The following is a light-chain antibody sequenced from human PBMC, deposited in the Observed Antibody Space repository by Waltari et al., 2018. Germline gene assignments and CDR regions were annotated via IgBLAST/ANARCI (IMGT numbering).Light chain of an antibody. Sequence: QSALTQPASVSGSLGQSITISCTGSRNAVGNYNYVSWYLQHPGSAPKLLIYDVTKRPSGISLRFSGSKSGNTASLTISGLQAEDEAAYFCSSYTTTNVVIFGGGTKLTVL. V-gene: IGLV2-14*03. CDR1: RNAVGNYNY. J-gene: IGLJ2*01. CDR2: DVT. CDR3: SSYTTTNVVI.